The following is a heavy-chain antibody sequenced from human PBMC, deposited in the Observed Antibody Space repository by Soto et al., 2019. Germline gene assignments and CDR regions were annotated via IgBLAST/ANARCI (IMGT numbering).Heavy chain of an antibody. V-gene: IGHV3-21*01. CDR2: ISSSSSYI. D-gene: IGHD3-22*01. Sequence: EVQLVETGGGLVKPGGSLRLSCAASGFTFSSYSMNWVRQAPGKGLEWVSSISSSSSYIYYADSVKGRFTISRDNAKNSLYLQMNSLRAEDTAVYYCARDLPDYDSSGYPKAGFDYWGQGTLVTVSS. CDR3: ARDLPDYDSSGYPKAGFDY. J-gene: IGHJ4*02. CDR1: GFTFSSYS.